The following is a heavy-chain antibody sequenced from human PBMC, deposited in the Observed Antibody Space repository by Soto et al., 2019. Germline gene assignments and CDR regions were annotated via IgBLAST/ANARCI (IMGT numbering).Heavy chain of an antibody. Sequence: QPGGSLRLSCAASGFTFSSYSMNWVRQAPGKGLEWVSYISSSSSTIYYADSVKGRFTISRDNAKNSLYLQMNSLRAEDTAVYYCARHPERIAQIGWFDPWGQGTLVTVS. D-gene: IGHD6-13*01. V-gene: IGHV3-48*01. CDR3: ARHPERIAQIGWFDP. CDR1: GFTFSSYS. J-gene: IGHJ5*02. CDR2: ISSSSSTI.